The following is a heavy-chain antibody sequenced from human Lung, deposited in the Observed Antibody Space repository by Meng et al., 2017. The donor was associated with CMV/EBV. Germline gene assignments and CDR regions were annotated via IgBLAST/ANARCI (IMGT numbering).Heavy chain of an antibody. CDR3: ARDPIGFFRYWEWDYYHYGMDV. V-gene: IGHV1-18*01. J-gene: IGHJ6*02. CDR1: GYTFTSYG. Sequence: ASVKVSXKASGYTFTSYGISWVRQAPGQGLEWMGWISAYNGNTNYAQKLQGRVTMTTDTSTSTAYMELRSLRSDDTAVYYCARDPIGFFRYWEWDYYHYGMDVWGQGTTVTVSS. D-gene: IGHD3-3*01. CDR2: ISAYNGNT.